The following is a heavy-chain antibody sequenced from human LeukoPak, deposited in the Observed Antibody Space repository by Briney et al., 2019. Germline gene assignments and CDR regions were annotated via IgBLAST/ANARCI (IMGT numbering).Heavy chain of an antibody. D-gene: IGHD2-21*02. CDR3: ARPAYCGGDCPPRDYYSYMDV. CDR1: GFTFDDYA. V-gene: IGHV3-20*04. CDR2: INWNGRST. Sequence: GGSLRLSCAASGFTFDDYAVSWVRQAPGKGLEWVSGINWNGRSTDYADSVKGRFTISRDNAENSLYLQMNSLRAEDTAFYYCARPAYCGGDCPPRDYYSYMDVWGKGTTVTVSS. J-gene: IGHJ6*03.